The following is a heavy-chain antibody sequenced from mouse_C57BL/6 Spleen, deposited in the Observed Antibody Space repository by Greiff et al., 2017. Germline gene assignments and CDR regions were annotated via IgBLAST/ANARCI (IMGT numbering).Heavy chain of an antibody. D-gene: IGHD1-1*01. CDR1: GYTFTSYW. CDR3: ATTVGRYYFDY. J-gene: IGHJ2*01. CDR2: IHPNSGST. Sequence: QVQLQQPGAELVKPGASVKLSCKASGYTFTSYWMHWVKQRPGQGLEWIGMIHPNSGSTNYNEKFKSKATLTVDKSSSTAYMQLSSLTSEDSAVYYCATTVGRYYFDYWGQGTTLTVSS. V-gene: IGHV1-64*01.